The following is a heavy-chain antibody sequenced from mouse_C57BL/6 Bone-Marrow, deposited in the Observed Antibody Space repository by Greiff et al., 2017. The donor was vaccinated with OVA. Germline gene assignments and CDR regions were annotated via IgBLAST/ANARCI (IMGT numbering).Heavy chain of an antibody. J-gene: IGHJ1*03. CDR3: ALYGSSYDWYFDV. D-gene: IGHD1-1*01. Sequence: QVQLKQPGAELVKPGASVKLSCKASGYTFTSYWMHWVKQRPGRGLEWIGRIDPNSGGTKYNEKFKSKATLTVDKPSSTAYMQLSSLTSEDSAVYYCALYGSSYDWYFDVWGTGTTVTVSS. V-gene: IGHV1-72*01. CDR1: GYTFTSYW. CDR2: IDPNSGGT.